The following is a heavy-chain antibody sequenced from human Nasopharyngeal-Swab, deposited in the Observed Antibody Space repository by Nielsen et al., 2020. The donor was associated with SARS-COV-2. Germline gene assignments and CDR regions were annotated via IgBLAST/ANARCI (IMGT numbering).Heavy chain of an antibody. Sequence: SVKVSCKASGGTFSSYAISWVRQAPGQGLEWMGGIIPIFGTANYAQKFQGRVTITADESTSTAYMELSSLRSDDTAVYYCAYYCSSTSCYPLWGQGTLVTVSS. J-gene: IGHJ4*02. CDR2: IIPIFGTA. V-gene: IGHV1-69*13. CDR3: AYYCSSTSCYPL. D-gene: IGHD2-2*01. CDR1: GGTFSSYA.